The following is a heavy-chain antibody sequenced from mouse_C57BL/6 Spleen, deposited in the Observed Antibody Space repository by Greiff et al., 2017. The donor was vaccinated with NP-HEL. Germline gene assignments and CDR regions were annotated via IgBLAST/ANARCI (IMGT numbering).Heavy chain of an antibody. CDR2: INPSNGGN. V-gene: IGHV1-53*01. CDR3: ARDGNYLEDYFDY. J-gene: IGHJ2*01. Sequence: QVQLQQPGTELVKPGASVKLSCKASGYTFTSYWMHWVKQRPGQGLEWIGNINPSNGGNNYNEKFKSKATLTVDKSSSTAYMQLSSLTSEDSAVYYCARDGNYLEDYFDYWGQGTTLTVSS. CDR1: GYTFTSYW. D-gene: IGHD2-1*01.